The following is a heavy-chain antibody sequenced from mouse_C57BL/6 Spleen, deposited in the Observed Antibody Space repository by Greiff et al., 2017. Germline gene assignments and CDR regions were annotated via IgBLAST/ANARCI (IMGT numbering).Heavy chain of an antibody. CDR3: ARGVTTVVEGLYYAMDY. J-gene: IGHJ4*01. D-gene: IGHD1-1*01. Sequence: QVQLQQPGAELVRPGTSVKLSCKASGYTFTSYWMHWVKQRPGQGLEWIGVIDPSDSYTNYNQKFKGKATLTVDTSSSTAYMQLSSLTSEDSAVYYCARGVTTVVEGLYYAMDYWGQGTSVTVSS. V-gene: IGHV1-59*01. CDR2: IDPSDSYT. CDR1: GYTFTSYW.